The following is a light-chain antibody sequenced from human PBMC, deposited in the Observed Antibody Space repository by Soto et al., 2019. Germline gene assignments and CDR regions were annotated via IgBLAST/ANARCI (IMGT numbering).Light chain of an antibody. V-gene: IGLV2-8*01. CDR1: SSDVGGYNF. Sequence: QSVLTQPPSASGSPGQSVTISCTGTSSDVGGYNFVSWYQQHPGKAPKLMIYEVNKRPSGVPDRVSGSKSGNTASLTVSGLQAEDEADYYCSSYAGSDSYVFGTGTKLTVL. J-gene: IGLJ1*01. CDR2: EVN. CDR3: SSYAGSDSYV.